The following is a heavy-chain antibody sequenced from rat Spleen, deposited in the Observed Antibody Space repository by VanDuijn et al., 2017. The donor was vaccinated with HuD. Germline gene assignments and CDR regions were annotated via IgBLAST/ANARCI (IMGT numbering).Heavy chain of an antibody. V-gene: IGHV5-29*01. CDR1: GFTFSDYY. CDR3: TRDPHTTGTLYYWYFDF. J-gene: IGHJ1*01. CDR2: ISSDGRRN. Sequence: EVQLVESDGGLVQPGRSLKLSCAASGFTFSDYYMAWVRQAPTKGLEWVATISSDGRRNYYPDSVKGRFTISRDNAKNTLYLQMNSLRSEDTATYYCTRDPHTTGTLYYWYFDFWGPGTMVTVSS. D-gene: IGHD1-7*01.